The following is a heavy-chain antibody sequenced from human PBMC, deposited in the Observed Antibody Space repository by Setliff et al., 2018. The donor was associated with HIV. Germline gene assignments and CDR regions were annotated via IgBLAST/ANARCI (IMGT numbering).Heavy chain of an antibody. V-gene: IGHV3-33*03. CDR1: GFTFNNYG. Sequence: LRLSCAASGFTFNNYGIHWVRQAPGKGLKWVAVIWYDDTNKYYADSVRGRFTISRDKSKSTVYLQMNSLRTDDTAVYYCAKVYCGGDCYSGPDYWGQGTLVTVSS. D-gene: IGHD2-21*02. CDR3: AKVYCGGDCYSGPDY. CDR2: IWYDDTNK. J-gene: IGHJ4*02.